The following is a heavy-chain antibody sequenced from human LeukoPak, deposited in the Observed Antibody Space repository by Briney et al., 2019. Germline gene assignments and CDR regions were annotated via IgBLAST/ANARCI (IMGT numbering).Heavy chain of an antibody. D-gene: IGHD3-3*01. Sequence: SETLSLTCAVYGGSFSGYYWSWIRQPPGKGLEWIGEINHSGSANYNPSLKSRVTISVDTSKNQFSLQLSSVTAADTAVYYCERGGGGVLPFLEWLLPGYFDYWGKGTLVTVSS. J-gene: IGHJ4*02. CDR2: INHSGSA. CDR3: ERGGGGVLPFLEWLLPGYFDY. V-gene: IGHV4-34*01. CDR1: GGSFSGYY.